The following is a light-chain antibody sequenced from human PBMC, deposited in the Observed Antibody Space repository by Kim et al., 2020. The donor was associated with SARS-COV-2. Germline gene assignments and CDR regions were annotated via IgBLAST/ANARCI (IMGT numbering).Light chain of an antibody. V-gene: IGLV3-1*01. Sequence: SGSPGQTASITCSGDKLGDKYACWYQQKPGQSPVLVIYQDSKRPSGIPERFSGSNSGNKATLTISGTQAMDEADYYCQAWDRPHVVFGGGTQLTVL. CDR3: QAWDRPHVV. CDR2: QDS. J-gene: IGLJ2*01. CDR1: KLGDKY.